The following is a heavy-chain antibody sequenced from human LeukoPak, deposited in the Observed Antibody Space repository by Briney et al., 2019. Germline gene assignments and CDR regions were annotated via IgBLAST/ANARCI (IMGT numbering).Heavy chain of an antibody. CDR3: ARGYYGDYFDY. V-gene: IGHV3-11*01. CDR1: GFTFSDYY. D-gene: IGHD3-10*01. Sequence: PGGSLRLSCAASGFTFSDYYMNWVRQAPGKGLEWVSYISSSGTSIYYADSVKGRSTISRDNAKNSVYLQMNSLRVEDTAVYYCARGYYGDYFDYWGQGTLVTVSS. J-gene: IGHJ4*02. CDR2: ISSSGTSI.